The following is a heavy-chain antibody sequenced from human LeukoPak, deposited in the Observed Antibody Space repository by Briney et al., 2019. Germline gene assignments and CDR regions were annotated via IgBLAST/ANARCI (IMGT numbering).Heavy chain of an antibody. Sequence: PSETLSLTCTVSGGSISSYYWSWIRQPAGKGLEWIGRIYTSGSTNYNPSLKSRVTMSVDTSKNQFSLKLSSVTAADTAVYYCARDRIPGDHRWFDPWGQGTLVTVSS. D-gene: IGHD7-27*01. CDR3: ARDRIPGDHRWFDP. V-gene: IGHV4-4*07. J-gene: IGHJ5*02. CDR1: GGSISSYY. CDR2: IYTSGST.